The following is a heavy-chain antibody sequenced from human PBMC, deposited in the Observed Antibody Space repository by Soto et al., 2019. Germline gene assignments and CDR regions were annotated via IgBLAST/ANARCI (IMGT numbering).Heavy chain of an antibody. V-gene: IGHV1-69*13. D-gene: IGHD2-2*01. CDR2: IIPVFGRV. Sequence: SVKVSCKASGGSFNTYAISWVRQAPGQGLEWMGGIIPVFGRVSYAQNFQGRLTITADDSTSTAYMELRSLRSDDTAIYYCADLFLGYCISSTCPPDYWGQGTLVTGSS. CDR1: GGSFNTYA. CDR3: ADLFLGYCISSTCPPDY. J-gene: IGHJ4*02.